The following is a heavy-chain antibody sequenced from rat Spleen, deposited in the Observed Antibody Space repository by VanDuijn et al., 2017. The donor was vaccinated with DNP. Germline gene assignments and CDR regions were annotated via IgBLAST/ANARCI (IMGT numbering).Heavy chain of an antibody. CDR3: ARHNNYYFDY. V-gene: IGHV5-31*01. J-gene: IGHJ2*01. Sequence: EVQLVESGGGLVQPGRSLKLSCVASGFTFNKYWMTWIRQVPGKELEWVASIISSGGSTYYPDSVRGLFTISRDNAKSTLYLQRDSLRSEDTATYYCARHNNYYFDYWGQGVMVTVSS. CDR1: GFTFNKYW. D-gene: IGHD1-10*01. CDR2: IISSGGST.